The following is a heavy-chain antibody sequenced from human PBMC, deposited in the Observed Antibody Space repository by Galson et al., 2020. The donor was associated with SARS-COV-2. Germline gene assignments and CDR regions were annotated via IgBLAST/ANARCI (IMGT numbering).Heavy chain of an antibody. V-gene: IGHV3-23*01. CDR1: GFTFSSYA. J-gene: IGHJ4*02. D-gene: IGHD6-6*01. Sequence: GESLKISCTGTGFTFSSYAMTWVRQAPGKGLECVSVISGSGGSTYYADSVKGRFTISRDNSKNTLYLQMNSLRAEDTAVYRCAKAPIEYSSSGAYYFDYWGQGTLVTVPS. CDR2: ISGSGGST. CDR3: AKAPIEYSSSGAYYFDY.